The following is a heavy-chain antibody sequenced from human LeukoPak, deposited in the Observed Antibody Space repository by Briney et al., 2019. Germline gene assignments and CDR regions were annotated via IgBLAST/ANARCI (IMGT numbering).Heavy chain of an antibody. CDR2: ISSSRTI. Sequence: PGGSLRLSCVASGFTFVSYSMNWVRQAPGEVLEWVSYISSSRTIYYAESVKGRFTTSRDNAKNSLYLQMNSLRAEDTAVYYCARELYYYGSGRHMGNWFDPWGQGTLVTVSS. CDR3: ARELYYYGSGRHMGNWFDP. CDR1: GFTFVSYS. J-gene: IGHJ5*02. D-gene: IGHD3-10*01. V-gene: IGHV3-48*01.